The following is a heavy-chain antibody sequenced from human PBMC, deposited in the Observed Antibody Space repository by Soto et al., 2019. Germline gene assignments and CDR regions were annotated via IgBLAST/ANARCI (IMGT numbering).Heavy chain of an antibody. D-gene: IGHD1-26*01. J-gene: IGHJ4*02. V-gene: IGHV3-30-3*01. CDR3: ARDRRLWFSYYAY. CDR2: ISYDGSNK. Sequence: GGSRGLCCAALGFTFRRYAMQGVGQAPDREREWGAVISYDGSNKYYSDSVKGRITISRDNSKNTLYLQVNSLRAEDKAVYYCARDRRLWFSYYAYWGQGTLVTGSS. CDR1: GFTFRRYA.